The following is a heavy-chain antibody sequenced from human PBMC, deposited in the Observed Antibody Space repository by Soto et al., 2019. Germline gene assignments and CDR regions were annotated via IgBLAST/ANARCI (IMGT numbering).Heavy chain of an antibody. Sequence: GGSLRLSCGASGFPSSMFAMSWVRQAPGKGRQWVSSISASGDRTKYADSVKGRFTISRDNSKKTLYLQMTSLRAEDTATNYCAKDHPKMAVVKFFDHWGQGTRFTVSS. CDR3: AKDHPKMAVVKFFDH. CDR2: ISASGDRT. V-gene: IGHV3-23*01. CDR1: GFPSSMFA. J-gene: IGHJ4*02. D-gene: IGHD3-22*01.